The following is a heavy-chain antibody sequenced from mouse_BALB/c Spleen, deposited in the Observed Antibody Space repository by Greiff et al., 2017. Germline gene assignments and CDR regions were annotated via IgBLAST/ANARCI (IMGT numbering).Heavy chain of an antibody. J-gene: IGHJ2*01. V-gene: IGHV5-17*02. CDR3: ARSDRSPYYFDY. Sequence: EVKLMESGGGLVQPGGSRKLSCAASGFTFSSFGMHWVRQAPEKGLEWVAYISSGSSTIYYADTVKGRFTISRDNPKNTLFLQMTSLRSEDTAMYYCARSDRSPYYFDYWGQGTTLTVSS. CDR1: GFTFSSFG. CDR2: ISSGSSTI.